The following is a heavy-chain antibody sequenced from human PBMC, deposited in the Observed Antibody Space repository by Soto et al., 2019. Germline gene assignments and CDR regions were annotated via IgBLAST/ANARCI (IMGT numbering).Heavy chain of an antibody. V-gene: IGHV1-24*01. CDR2: FDPEDGET. J-gene: IGHJ4*02. D-gene: IGHD2-15*01. Sequence: ASVKVSCKVSGYTLTELSMHWVRQAPGKGLGWMGGFDPEDGETIYAQKFQGRVTMTEDTSTDTAYMELSSLRSEDTAVYYCATDLNLGYCSGCSCYPGFDFDYWGQGTLVTVSS. CDR1: GYTLTELS. CDR3: ATDLNLGYCSGCSCYPGFDFDY.